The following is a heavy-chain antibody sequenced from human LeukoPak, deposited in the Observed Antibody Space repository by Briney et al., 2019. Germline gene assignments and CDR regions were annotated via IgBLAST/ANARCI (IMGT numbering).Heavy chain of an antibody. J-gene: IGHJ5*02. CDR3: ARLCSIRWCLHDWFDP. D-gene: IGHD2-21*01. CDR2: IFPIFGSV. Sequence: ASVKVSCKASGGTFSSYAISWVRQAPGQGLEWMGGIFPIFGSVNYAQKFQGRVTITADKSTSTAYMELRSLRSDDTAVYYCARLCSIRWCLHDWFDPWGQGTLVTVSS. V-gene: IGHV1-69*06. CDR1: GGTFSSYA.